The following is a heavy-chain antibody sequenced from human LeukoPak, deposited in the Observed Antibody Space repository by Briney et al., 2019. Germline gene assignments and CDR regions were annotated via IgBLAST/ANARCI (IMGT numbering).Heavy chain of an antibody. CDR2: ISGSGGST. J-gene: IGHJ4*02. V-gene: IGHV3-23*01. CDR1: GFTFSSYA. D-gene: IGHD3-22*01. Sequence: GGSLRLSCAASGFTFSSYAMSWVRQAPGKGPEWVSAISGSGGSTYYADSVKGRFTISRDNSKNTLYLQMNSLRAEDTAVYYCAKGYYYDSSGFRSYFDYWGQGTLVTVSS. CDR3: AKGYYYDSSGFRSYFDY.